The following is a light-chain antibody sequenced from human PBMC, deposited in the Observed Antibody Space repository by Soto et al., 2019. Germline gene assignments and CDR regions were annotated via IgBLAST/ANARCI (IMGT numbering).Light chain of an antibody. Sequence: DIQMTQSPSSLSASVGDRVTITCRASDSVSSDLAWYQQRPGKAPKSLIYAASTLQRGVPARFSGSGSGTGFTLTISSLQPEDFATYYCQQYNSFPFSFGPGTTVDIK. J-gene: IGKJ3*01. V-gene: IGKV1-16*01. CDR3: QQYNSFPFS. CDR2: AAS. CDR1: DSVSSD.